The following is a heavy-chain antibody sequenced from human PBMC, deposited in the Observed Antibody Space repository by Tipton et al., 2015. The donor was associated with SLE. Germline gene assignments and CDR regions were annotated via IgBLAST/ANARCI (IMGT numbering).Heavy chain of an antibody. Sequence: TLSLTCTVSGDSISSGDYYWSWIRQHPGKGLEWLGYIYYSGSTYYNPSLKSRVTISVDTSKNQFSLKLSSVTAADTAVYYCARQVDIVVVVAATPFDYWGQGTLVTVSS. D-gene: IGHD2-15*01. CDR1: GDSISSGDYY. V-gene: IGHV4-31*03. J-gene: IGHJ4*02. CDR3: ARQVDIVVVVAATPFDY. CDR2: IYYSGST.